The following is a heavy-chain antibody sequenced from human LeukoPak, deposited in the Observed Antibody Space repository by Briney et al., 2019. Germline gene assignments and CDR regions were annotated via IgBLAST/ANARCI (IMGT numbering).Heavy chain of an antibody. CDR3: ARVPAYCSSTSCYYDY. J-gene: IGHJ4*02. Sequence: LAGGSLRLSCAGSGFTFRSYAMSWVRQSPVKGLEWVSAISDSGDGTYYADSVKARFTISRDNAKNSLFLQMNSLRAEDTAVYYCARVPAYCSSTSCYYDYWGQGTLDTVSS. CDR1: GFTFRSYA. V-gene: IGHV3-23*01. D-gene: IGHD2-2*01. CDR2: ISDSGDGT.